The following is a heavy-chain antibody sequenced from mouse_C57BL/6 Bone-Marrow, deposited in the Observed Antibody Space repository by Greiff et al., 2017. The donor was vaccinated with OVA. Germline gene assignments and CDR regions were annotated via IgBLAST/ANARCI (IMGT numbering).Heavy chain of an antibody. Sequence: VQLQQSGPELVKPGASVKISCKASGYTFTDYYMNWVKQSHGKSLEWLGDINPNNGGTSYNQKFKGKATLTVDKSSSTAYMELRSLTSEDSAVYYCARRELSSWYFDVWGTGTTVTVSS. CDR2: INPNNGGT. J-gene: IGHJ1*03. CDR1: GYTFTDYY. V-gene: IGHV1-26*01. D-gene: IGHD3-3*01. CDR3: ARRELSSWYFDV.